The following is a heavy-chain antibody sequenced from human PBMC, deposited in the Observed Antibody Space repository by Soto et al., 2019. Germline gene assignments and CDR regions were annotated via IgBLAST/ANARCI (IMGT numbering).Heavy chain of an antibody. CDR1: GFSLSSSGVG. CDR2: TYWDDDK. Sequence: QITLKESGPTLVKPTQTLTLTCTFSGFSLSSSGVGVGWIRQPPRKALEWLALTYWDDDKRYSPSLKNRLTITKDTSKNQVVLTMTNMDPVDTATYYCAHRRDRPEFDYWGQGTLVTVSS. CDR3: AHRRDRPEFDY. J-gene: IGHJ4*02. V-gene: IGHV2-5*02.